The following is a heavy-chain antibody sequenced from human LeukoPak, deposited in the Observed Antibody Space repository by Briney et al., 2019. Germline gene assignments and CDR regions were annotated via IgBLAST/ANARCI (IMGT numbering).Heavy chain of an antibody. CDR2: IYNSGST. Sequence: PSETPSLTCTVSGGSINGYYWSWIRQPPGKGLEWIGYIYNSGSTKYNPSLKSRVTISEDTSKNQFSLKLSSVTAADTAMYYCARPHRGPFAFDIWGQGTMVTVSS. V-gene: IGHV4-59*01. D-gene: IGHD2-15*01. J-gene: IGHJ3*02. CDR1: GGSINGYY. CDR3: ARPHRGPFAFDI.